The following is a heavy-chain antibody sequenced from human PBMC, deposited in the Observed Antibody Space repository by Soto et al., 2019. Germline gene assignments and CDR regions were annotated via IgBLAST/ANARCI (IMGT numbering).Heavy chain of an antibody. Sequence: SVKLSCKASGFTYTNSAVQWVRQDRGQRLEWIGWIVVGSGNTNYAQKFQERVTITRDMSTSTAYMELSSLRSEDTAVYYCAAVAGQRGVWFWFDPWGQGTLVTVSS. D-gene: IGHD3-10*01. CDR2: IVVGSGNT. V-gene: IGHV1-58*01. CDR3: AAVAGQRGVWFWFDP. CDR1: GFTYTNSA. J-gene: IGHJ5*02.